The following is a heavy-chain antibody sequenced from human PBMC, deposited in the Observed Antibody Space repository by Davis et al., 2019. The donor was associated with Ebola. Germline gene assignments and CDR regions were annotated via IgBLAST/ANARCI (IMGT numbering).Heavy chain of an antibody. J-gene: IGHJ6*02. CDR1: GASISSRSYY. CDR3: ASPRLNYYGMDV. CDR2: INHSGST. V-gene: IGHV4-39*07. Sequence: SETLSLTCTVSGASISSRSYYWGWIRQPPGKGLEWIGEINHSGSTNYNPSLKSRVTISVDTSKNQFSLKLSSVTAADTAVYYCASPRLNYYGMDVWGQGTTVTVSS.